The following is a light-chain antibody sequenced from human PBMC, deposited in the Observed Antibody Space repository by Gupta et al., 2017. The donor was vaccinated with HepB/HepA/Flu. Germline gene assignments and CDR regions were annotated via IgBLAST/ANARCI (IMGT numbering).Light chain of an antibody. J-gene: IGLJ2*01. CDR3: CSYAGTYSLV. CDR1: SSDVGNYDF. Sequence: QSALTQPRSVSGSPGQSVPISCPGTSSDVGNYDFVSWYQSHPDKAPKLMIYDVNTRPSGVPDRFSGSKSGNAASLTISGLQAEDEADYFCCSYAGTYSLVFGGGTKLTVL. CDR2: DVN. V-gene: IGLV2-11*01.